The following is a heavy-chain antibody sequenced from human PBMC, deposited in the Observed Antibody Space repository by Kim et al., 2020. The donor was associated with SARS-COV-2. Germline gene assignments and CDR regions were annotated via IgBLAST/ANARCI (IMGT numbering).Heavy chain of an antibody. CDR3: AGLPRLPSNYYYGMDV. J-gene: IGHJ6*02. V-gene: IGHV4-59*01. Sequence: SLKSRVTISVDTSKNQFSLKLSSVTAADPAVYYWAGLPRLPSNYYYGMDVWGQGTTVTVSS.